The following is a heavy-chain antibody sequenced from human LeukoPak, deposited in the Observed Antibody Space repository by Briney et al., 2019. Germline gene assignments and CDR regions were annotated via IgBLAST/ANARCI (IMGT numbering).Heavy chain of an antibody. J-gene: IGHJ4*02. D-gene: IGHD6-19*01. CDR3: ATGPYTSGVYRLDY. V-gene: IGHV3-74*01. CDR2: IKTNGTTT. Sequence: PGGSLRLSCAASGFTFSSYWMHWVRQAPGEGLVWVSRIKTNGTTTNYADSVKGRFTVSRDNAKNTLYLQMNSLRAEDTAVYYCATGPYTSGVYRLDYWGQGTLVTVSS. CDR1: GFTFSSYW.